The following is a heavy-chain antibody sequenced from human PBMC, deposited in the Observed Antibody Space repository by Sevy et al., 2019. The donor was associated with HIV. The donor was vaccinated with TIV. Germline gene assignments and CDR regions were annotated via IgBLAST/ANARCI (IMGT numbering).Heavy chain of an antibody. CDR2: IYYSGST. CDR3: ARAPIEYSSSYFDY. CDR1: GGSISSGDYY. Sequence: SETLSLTCTVSGGSISSGDYYWSWIRQPPGKGLEWIGYIYYSGSTYYNPSLKSRVTISVETSKNQFSLKLSSVTAADTAVYYCARAPIEYSSSYFDYWGQGTLVTVSS. J-gene: IGHJ4*02. V-gene: IGHV4-30-4*01. D-gene: IGHD6-6*01.